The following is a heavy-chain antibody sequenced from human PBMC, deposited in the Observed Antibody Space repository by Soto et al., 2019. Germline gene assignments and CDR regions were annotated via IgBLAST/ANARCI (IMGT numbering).Heavy chain of an antibody. CDR3: ARVEYSSSGGMDV. CDR1: GGSITTTNYY. V-gene: IGHV4-39*01. D-gene: IGHD6-6*01. J-gene: IGHJ6*02. CDR2: IYYTGIT. Sequence: PSETLSLTCSVSGGSITTTNYYWGWIRQPPGKGLEWIGRIYYTGITYYNPSLKTRVTISVDTSKNQFSLKLSSVTAADTAVYYCARVEYSSSGGMDVWGQGTTVTVSS.